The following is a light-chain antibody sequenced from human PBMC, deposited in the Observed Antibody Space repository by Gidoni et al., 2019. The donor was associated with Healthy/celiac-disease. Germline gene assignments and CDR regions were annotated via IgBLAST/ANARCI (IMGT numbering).Light chain of an antibody. J-gene: IGKJ1*01. CDR3: QQSYSTPRT. V-gene: IGKV1-39*01. CDR1: QSSSSY. Sequence: DIQMTQSPSSLSASVGDRVTITCRASQSSSSYLNWYQQKPGKATKLLIYAASSLQSGVPSRFSGSGSGTDFTITISSLQPEDFATYYCQQSYSTPRTFGQGTKVEIK. CDR2: AAS.